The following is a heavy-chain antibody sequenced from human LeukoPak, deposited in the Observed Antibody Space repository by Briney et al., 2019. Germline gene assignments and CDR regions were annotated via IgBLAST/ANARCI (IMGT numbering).Heavy chain of an antibody. CDR1: GFTFDDYA. D-gene: IGHD6-13*01. V-gene: IGHV3-9*03. CDR2: ISWNSGSI. CDR3: AKGIGTGSWYPFDY. J-gene: IGHJ4*02. Sequence: PGRSLRLSCAASGFTFDDYAMHWVRQAPGKGLEWVSGISWNSGSIGYADSVKGRFTISRDNAKNSLYLQMNSLRAEDMALYYCAKGIGTGSWYPFDYWGQGTLVTVSS.